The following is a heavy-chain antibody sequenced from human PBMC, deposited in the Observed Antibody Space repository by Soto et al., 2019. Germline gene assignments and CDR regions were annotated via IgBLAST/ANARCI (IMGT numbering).Heavy chain of an antibody. D-gene: IGHD5-18*01. CDR3: AKGYNYAYGWFDP. CDR1: GVSISTYY. V-gene: IGHV4-59*01. CDR2: IYNSGST. Sequence: QVQLQESGPGLVKPSETLSLTSAVSGVSISTYYWIWIRQTPGKGLEWIGHIYNSGSTNYNPSLTSRFTISVDTSKNQFSLKLTSVTAADTAVYYCAKGYNYAYGWFDPWGQGTLVTVSS. J-gene: IGHJ5*02.